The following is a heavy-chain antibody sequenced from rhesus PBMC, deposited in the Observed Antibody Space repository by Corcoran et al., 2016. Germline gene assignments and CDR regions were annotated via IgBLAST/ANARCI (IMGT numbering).Heavy chain of an antibody. D-gene: IGHD3-16*01. Sequence: QLQLQESGPGLVKPSETLSLTCAVSGGSISSNYWSWIRQPPGKGLEWIGRISGSGGSTDYNPSPKSRVTISTDTFKNQCSLKLRSVTAADTAVYYCARSVNSGSYYPEYFEFWGQGALVTVSS. CDR2: ISGSGGST. J-gene: IGHJ1*01. CDR1: GGSISSNY. CDR3: ARSVNSGSYYPEYFEF. V-gene: IGHV4-173*01.